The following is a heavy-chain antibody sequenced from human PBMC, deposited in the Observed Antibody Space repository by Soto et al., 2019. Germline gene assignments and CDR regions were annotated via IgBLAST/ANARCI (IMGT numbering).Heavy chain of an antibody. CDR3: ARLSVAATKGVDY. V-gene: IGHV4-34*01. CDR1: GGSFSGYY. D-gene: IGHD2-15*01. J-gene: IGHJ4*02. CDR2: INHSGST. Sequence: PSETLSLTCAVYGGSFSGYYWSWIRQPPGKGLEWIGEINHSGSTNYNPSLKSRVTISVDTSKNQFSLKLSSVTAADTAVYYCARLSVAATKGVDYWGQGTLVTVSS.